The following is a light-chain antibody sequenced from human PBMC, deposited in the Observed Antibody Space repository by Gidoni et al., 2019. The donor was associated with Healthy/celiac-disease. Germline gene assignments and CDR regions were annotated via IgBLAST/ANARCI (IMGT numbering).Light chain of an antibody. V-gene: IGKV3-11*01. CDR3: QQRSNWPLT. Sequence: EIVLTQSPATLSLSPGERATLSCRTSQSVSSYLAWYQQKPGQAPKLLLYDASNRAPGSPARFSGSGSGTAFTLTTSSLEPEDFAVYYCQQRSNWPLTFXGXTKVEIK. CDR2: DAS. J-gene: IGKJ4*01. CDR1: QSVSSY.